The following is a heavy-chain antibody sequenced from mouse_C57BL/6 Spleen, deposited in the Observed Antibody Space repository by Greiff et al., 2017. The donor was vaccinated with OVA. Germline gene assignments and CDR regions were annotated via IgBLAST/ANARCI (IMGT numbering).Heavy chain of an antibody. CDR2: IYPGSGST. Sequence: QVQLQQPGAELVKPGASVKMSCKASGYTFTSYWITWVKQRPGQGLAWIGDIYPGSGSTNYNEKFKSKATLTVDTSSSTAYMQLSSLTSEDSAVYYCARGGFITTPGFDVWGTGTTVTVSS. J-gene: IGHJ1*03. CDR3: ARGGFITTPGFDV. D-gene: IGHD1-1*01. CDR1: GYTFTSYW. V-gene: IGHV1-55*01.